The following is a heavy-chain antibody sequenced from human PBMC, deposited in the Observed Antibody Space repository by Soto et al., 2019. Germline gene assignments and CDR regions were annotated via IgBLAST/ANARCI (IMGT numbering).Heavy chain of an antibody. CDR2: INPNSGGT. D-gene: IGHD1-1*01. Sequence: ASLKVSCKASGYTFSDYYIHWVRQAPGQGLEWMGWINPNSGGTKYAPKFQGGVTMTRDTSITTAYMELSRLRSGDTAIYYCAREPATAKPEGVDFWGQGTLVTVSS. V-gene: IGHV1-2*02. J-gene: IGHJ4*02. CDR1: GYTFSDYY. CDR3: AREPATAKPEGVDF.